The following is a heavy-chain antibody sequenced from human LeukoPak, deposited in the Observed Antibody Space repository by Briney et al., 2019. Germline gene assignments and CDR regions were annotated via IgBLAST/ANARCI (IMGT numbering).Heavy chain of an antibody. Sequence: KPSETLSLTCTVSGGSISSNSYYWGWIRQPPGKGLEWIGSIYYSGRTYYNPSLKSRVTMSVDTSNNQFSLQLRSVTAADTALYYCARQLYSSRFDYWGQGTLVTVSS. CDR3: ARQLYSSRFDY. CDR2: IYYSGRT. J-gene: IGHJ4*02. CDR1: GGSISSNSYY. V-gene: IGHV4-39*01. D-gene: IGHD6-13*01.